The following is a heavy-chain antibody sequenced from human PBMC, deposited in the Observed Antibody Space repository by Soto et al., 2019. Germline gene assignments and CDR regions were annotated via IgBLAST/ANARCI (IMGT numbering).Heavy chain of an antibody. V-gene: IGHV3-33*01. CDR2: IGYDGSNK. CDR1: GFTFSSYG. J-gene: IGHJ4*01. Sequence: QVQLVESGGGVVQPGRSLRLSCAASGFTFSSYGMHWVRQAPGKGLEWVAVIGYDGSNKYYADSVKGRFTISRDNSRNALYLQRNRLSDEDTALYYCARDKLWFGELLWTFDAFDYWGQGTLVTVSS. CDR3: ARDKLWFGELLWTFDAFDY. D-gene: IGHD3-10*01.